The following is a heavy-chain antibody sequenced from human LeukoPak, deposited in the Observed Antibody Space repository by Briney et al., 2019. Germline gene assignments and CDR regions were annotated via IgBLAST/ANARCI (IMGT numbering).Heavy chain of an antibody. J-gene: IGHJ4*02. D-gene: IGHD3-22*01. V-gene: IGHV4-4*07. CDR2: IYISGST. CDR1: GGSIRSYF. Sequence: PSETLSLTCGVSGGSIRSYFWSWIRQPAGKGLEWIGRIYISGSTKYNPSLKSRVTMSIDTSKNQFSLNLSFVTAADTAVYYCATFYDGSGYYFGYWGQGTLVSVSS. CDR3: ATFYDGSGYYFGY.